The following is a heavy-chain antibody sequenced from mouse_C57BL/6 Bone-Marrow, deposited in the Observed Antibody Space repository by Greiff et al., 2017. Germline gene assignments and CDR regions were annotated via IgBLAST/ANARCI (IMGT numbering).Heavy chain of an antibody. J-gene: IGHJ2*01. V-gene: IGHV1-64*01. Sequence: QVQLKQPGAELVKPGASVKLSCTASGFTFTSYWMHWVKQRPGQGLEWIGMINPNSGSTNYNEKFKSKATLTVDKSSSTAYMQLSSLTSEDSAVYYCARGGDGGYDADYWGQGTTLTVSS. D-gene: IGHD2-2*01. CDR2: INPNSGST. CDR1: GFTFTSYW. CDR3: ARGGDGGYDADY.